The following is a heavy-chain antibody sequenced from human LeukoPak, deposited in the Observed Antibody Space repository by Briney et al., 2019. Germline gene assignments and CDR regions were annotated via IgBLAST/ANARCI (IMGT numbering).Heavy chain of an antibody. J-gene: IGHJ3*01. D-gene: IGHD3-22*01. CDR1: GFTFTSSA. Sequence: GASVKVSCKASGFTFTSSAVQWVRQARGQRLEWIGWIVVGSGNTNYAQKFQERVTITRDMSTSLFYMELSSLRSEETAVYYCAAEAAYYYDSRDAFDVWGQGTMVTVSS. CDR2: IVVGSGNT. V-gene: IGHV1-58*01. CDR3: AAEAAYYYDSRDAFDV.